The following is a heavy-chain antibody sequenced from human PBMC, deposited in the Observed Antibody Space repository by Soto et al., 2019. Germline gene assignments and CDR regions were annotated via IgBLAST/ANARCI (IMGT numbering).Heavy chain of an antibody. V-gene: IGHV4-39*01. CDR3: ARPEFCCSNRCRFDY. Sequence: QLQLQESGPGLVKPSETRSLTCTVSAGSISSSSCHWVWIRKPPGKALEWIGSIYYNGSTYYNPCLKSRVTISVDMSKNQCSLKLSSLTAADTAVYYCARPEFCCSNRCRFDYWGQGTLVTVSS. D-gene: IGHD2-2*01. J-gene: IGHJ4*02. CDR1: AGSISSSSCH. CDR2: IYYNGST.